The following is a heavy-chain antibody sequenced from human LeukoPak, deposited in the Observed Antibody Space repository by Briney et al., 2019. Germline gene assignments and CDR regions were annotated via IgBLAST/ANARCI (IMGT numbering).Heavy chain of an antibody. CDR3: AKALLWFGELFASSTA. D-gene: IGHD3-10*01. V-gene: IGHV3-9*01. J-gene: IGHJ4*02. CDR1: GFIFDDYA. Sequence: PGGSLRLSCAASGFIFDDYAMHWVRQAPGKGLEWVSGISWDSHNIAYADSVRGRFTISRDNAKNSLYLQMNSLRAEDTAVYYCAKALLWFGELFASSTAWGQGTLVTVSS. CDR2: ISWDSHNI.